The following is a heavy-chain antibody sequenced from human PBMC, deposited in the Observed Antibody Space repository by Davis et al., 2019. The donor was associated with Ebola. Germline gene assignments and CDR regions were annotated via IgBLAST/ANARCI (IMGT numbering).Heavy chain of an antibody. D-gene: IGHD3-3*01. Sequence: SVKVSCKASGYTFTGYYMHWVRQAPGQGLEWMGGIIPIFGTANYAQKFQGRVTITADESTSTAYMELSSLRSEDTAVYYCARDKVSEGVVITNYYYYYMDVWGKGTTVTVSS. V-gene: IGHV1-69*13. CDR3: ARDKVSEGVVITNYYYYYMDV. CDR2: IIPIFGTA. CDR1: GYTFTGYY. J-gene: IGHJ6*03.